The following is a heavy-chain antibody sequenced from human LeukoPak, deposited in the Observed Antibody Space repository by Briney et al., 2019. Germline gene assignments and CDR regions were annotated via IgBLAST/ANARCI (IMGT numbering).Heavy chain of an antibody. D-gene: IGHD3-10*02. CDR1: GGSISSDNW. Sequence: SETLSLTCAVSGGSISSDNWWSWVRQSPGKGLEWLGEIFHAGNTNYNPSLRSRVTISIDISKNQFSLILSSLYYCVKQTPGFMIAGYFDYWDQGTLVTVSS. CDR3: MIAGYFDY. V-gene: IGHV4-4*02. CDR2: IFHAGNT. J-gene: IGHJ4*02.